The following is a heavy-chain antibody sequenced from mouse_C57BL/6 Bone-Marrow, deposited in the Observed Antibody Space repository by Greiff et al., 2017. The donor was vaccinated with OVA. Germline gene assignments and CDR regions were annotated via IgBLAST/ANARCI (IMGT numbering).Heavy chain of an antibody. Sequence: DVKLVESGGGLVQPGGSLKLSCAASGFTFSDYYMYWVRQTPETRLEWVAYISNGGGSTYYPDTVKGRFTISRDNAKNTLYLQMSRLKSEDTAMYYCARPRITTVVDWFAYWGQGTLVTVSA. V-gene: IGHV5-12*01. D-gene: IGHD1-1*01. CDR2: ISNGGGST. CDR1: GFTFSDYY. CDR3: ARPRITTVVDWFAY. J-gene: IGHJ3*01.